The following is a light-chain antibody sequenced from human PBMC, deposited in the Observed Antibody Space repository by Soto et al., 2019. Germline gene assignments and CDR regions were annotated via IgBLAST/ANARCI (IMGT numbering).Light chain of an antibody. CDR2: KAS. CDR3: QQYNSYSRA. Sequence: DIQMTQSTSTLSASVGDRVTITCRASQSISSWLAWYQQKPGKAPKLLIYKASSLESGVPSRFSGSGSGTAFTLTISSLQPADFATYYCQQYNSYSRAFGQGTKVEIK. J-gene: IGKJ1*01. CDR1: QSISSW. V-gene: IGKV1-5*03.